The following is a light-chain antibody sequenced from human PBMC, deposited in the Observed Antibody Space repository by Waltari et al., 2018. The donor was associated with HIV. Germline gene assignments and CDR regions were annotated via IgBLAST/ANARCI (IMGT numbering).Light chain of an antibody. CDR1: NIGTKG. CDR3: QVWDSRSDHVV. J-gene: IGLJ2*01. Sequence: SYVLTHPPSVSVAPGETDRITCGGNNIGTKGVHWYQQKPGQAPVLVIHYDSDRPSGIRERFPGSKSGNTATLTISRVEAGDEAEYFCQVWDSRSDHVVFGGGTKLTVL. CDR2: YDS. V-gene: IGLV3-21*04.